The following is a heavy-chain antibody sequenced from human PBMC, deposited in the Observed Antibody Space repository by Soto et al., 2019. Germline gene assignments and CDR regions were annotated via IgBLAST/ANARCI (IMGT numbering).Heavy chain of an antibody. V-gene: IGHV1-69*13. CDR3: ARALRQNYYYCGMDV. J-gene: IGHJ6*02. CDR1: GGTFSSYA. CDR2: IIPIFGTA. Sequence: AASVKVSCKASGGTFSSYAISWVRQAPGQGLEWMGGIIPIFGTANYAQKFQGRVTITADESTSTAYMELSSLRSEDTAVYYCARALRQNYYYCGMDVWGQGTTVTVSS.